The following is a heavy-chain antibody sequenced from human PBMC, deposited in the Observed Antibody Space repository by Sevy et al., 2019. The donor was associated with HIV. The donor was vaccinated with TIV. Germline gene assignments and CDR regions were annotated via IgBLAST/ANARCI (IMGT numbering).Heavy chain of an antibody. V-gene: IGHV1-2*06. Sequence: ASVKVSCKASGYTFTGYHMHWVRQAPGQGLEWMGRINPNSGGTNFAQKFQGRVTLTRDKSISTAYMELSSLRSDDTAVYFCARDLADSQAESPDFWVQGTLVTVSS. CDR1: GYTFTGYH. CDR2: INPNSGGT. CDR3: ARDLADSQAESPDF. D-gene: IGHD5-18*01. J-gene: IGHJ4*02.